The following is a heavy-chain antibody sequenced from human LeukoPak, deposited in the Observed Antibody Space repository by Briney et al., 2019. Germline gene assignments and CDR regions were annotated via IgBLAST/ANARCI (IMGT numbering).Heavy chain of an antibody. CDR1: GYTFTSYY. Sequence: ASVTVSCKASGYTFTSYYMHWVRQAPGQGLEWMGIINPSGGTTSPAQKFQGRVTMTRETSTSTVYMELSSLRSEDTAVYYCARVVADSSGWETLDYWGQGTLVTVSS. CDR3: ARVVADSSGWETLDY. V-gene: IGHV1-46*01. D-gene: IGHD6-19*01. J-gene: IGHJ4*02. CDR2: INPSGGTT.